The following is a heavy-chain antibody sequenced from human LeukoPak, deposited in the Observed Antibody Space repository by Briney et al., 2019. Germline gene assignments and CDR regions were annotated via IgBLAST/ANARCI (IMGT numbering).Heavy chain of an antibody. CDR3: AGDSSCSGGGCDLGD. CDR1: GFIFSNYG. CDR2: IWNDGSNK. J-gene: IGHJ4*02. V-gene: IGHV3-33*01. Sequence: PGRSLRLSCAASGFIFSNYGMHWVRQAPGKGLEWVAVIWNDGSNKYYADSVKGRFSISRDNSKDTLYLQMNSLRAEDTAVYYCAGDSSCSGGGCDLGDWGQGTLVTVSS. D-gene: IGHD2-15*01.